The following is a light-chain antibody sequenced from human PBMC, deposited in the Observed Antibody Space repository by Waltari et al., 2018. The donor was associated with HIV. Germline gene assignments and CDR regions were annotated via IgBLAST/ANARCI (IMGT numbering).Light chain of an antibody. CDR3: QQFNSYPLT. CDR2: DAS. Sequence: ANQLTQNQSSLSAYAGDRVTNTCRASQGISSALAWYQQKPGKAPKLLIYDASSLESGVPSRFSGSGSGTDFTLTISSLQPEDFATYYCQQFNSYPLTFGRGTKVEIK. CDR1: QGISSA. V-gene: IGKV1-13*02. J-gene: IGKJ4*01.